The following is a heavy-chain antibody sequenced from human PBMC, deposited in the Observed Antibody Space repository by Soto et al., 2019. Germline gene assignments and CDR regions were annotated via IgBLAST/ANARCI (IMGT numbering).Heavy chain of an antibody. J-gene: IGHJ6*02. V-gene: IGHV5-51*01. CDR2: IYPGDSDT. D-gene: IGHD6-6*01. CDR3: ASGSSSEYYYYGMDV. Sequence: GESLKISCKGSGYSFTSYWIGWVRQMPGKGLEWMGIIYPGDSDTRYSPSFQGQVTISADKSISTACLQWSSLKASDTAMYYCASGSSSEYYYYGMDVWGQGTTVTVSS. CDR1: GYSFTSYW.